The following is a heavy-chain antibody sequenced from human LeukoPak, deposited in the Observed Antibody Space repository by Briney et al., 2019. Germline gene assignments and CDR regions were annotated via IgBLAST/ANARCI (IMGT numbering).Heavy chain of an antibody. D-gene: IGHD2-15*01. CDR2: IYHTGST. CDR3: ATSDCSGGRCYSLVF. J-gene: IGHJ4*02. Sequence: SETLSLTCAVSGGAVSSSNWWTWVRQPPGKGLEWIGQIYHTGSTNYQPSLNSRVTISLDKPRNHFSLKLSSVTAADTAVYYCATSDCSGGRCYSLVFWGQGTLVTVSS. V-gene: IGHV4-4*02. CDR1: GGAVSSSNW.